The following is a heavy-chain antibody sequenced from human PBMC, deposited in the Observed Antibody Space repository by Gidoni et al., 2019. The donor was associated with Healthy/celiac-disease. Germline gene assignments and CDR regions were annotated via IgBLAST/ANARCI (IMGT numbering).Heavy chain of an antibody. CDR2: IRGSGGST. Sequence: EVQLVESGGGLVQPGGSLRLSCPASGFTFSSYAMSWVRQAPGKGLAWVSAIRGSGGSTNYADSVKGRFTISRDNSKNTLYLQMNSLRAEDTAVYYCAKDGSSIAALELGFDPWGQGTLVTVSS. D-gene: IGHD6-6*01. J-gene: IGHJ5*02. V-gene: IGHV3-23*04. CDR3: AKDGSSIAALELGFDP. CDR1: GFTFSSYA.